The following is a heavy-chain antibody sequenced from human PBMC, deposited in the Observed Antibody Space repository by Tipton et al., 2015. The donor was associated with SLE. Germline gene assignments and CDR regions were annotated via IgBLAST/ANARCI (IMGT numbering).Heavy chain of an antibody. CDR3: ATKSSMVRGVIIPFDY. Sequence: SLRLSCAASGFTFSSYWMSWVRQAPGKGLEWVANIKQDGSEKYYVDSVKGRFTISRDNAKNTLYLQMNSLRAEDTAVYYCATKSSMVRGVIIPFDYWGQGTLVPVSS. CDR2: IKQDGSEK. D-gene: IGHD3-10*01. CDR1: GFTFSSYW. V-gene: IGHV3-7*01. J-gene: IGHJ4*02.